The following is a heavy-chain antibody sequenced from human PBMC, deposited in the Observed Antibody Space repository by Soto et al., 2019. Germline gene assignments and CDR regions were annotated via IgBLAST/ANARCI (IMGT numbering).Heavy chain of an antibody. V-gene: IGHV1-2*04. CDR2: INPNSGGT. CDR1: GYTFTGYY. Sequence: GASVKVSCKASGYTFTGYYMHWVRQAPGQGLEWMGWINPNSGGTNYAQKFQGWVTMTRDTSISTAYMELSRLRSDDTAVYYFARAGVIAATKNYYYYYGMDVWGQGTTVTVSS. CDR3: ARAGVIAATKNYYYYYGMDV. D-gene: IGHD3-10*01. J-gene: IGHJ6*02.